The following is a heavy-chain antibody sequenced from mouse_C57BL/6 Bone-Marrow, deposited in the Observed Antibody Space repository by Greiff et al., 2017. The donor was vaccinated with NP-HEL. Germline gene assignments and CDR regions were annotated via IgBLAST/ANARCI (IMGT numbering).Heavy chain of an antibody. CDR1: GFNIKDDY. CDR2: IDPENGDT. J-gene: IGHJ4*01. V-gene: IGHV14-4*01. D-gene: IGHD1-1*01. CDR3: TFTTVVMDY. Sequence: EVQLKESGAELVRPGASVKLSCTASGFNIKDDYMHWVKQRPEQGLEWIGWIDPENGDTEYASKFQGKATITADTSSNTAYLQLSSLTSEDTAVYYCTFTTVVMDYWGQGTSVTVSS.